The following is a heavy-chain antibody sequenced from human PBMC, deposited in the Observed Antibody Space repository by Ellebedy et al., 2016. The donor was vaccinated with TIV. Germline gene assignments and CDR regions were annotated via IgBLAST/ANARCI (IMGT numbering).Heavy chain of an antibody. Sequence: GESLKISCAASGFTFGSYDMHWVRQAPGKGLEWVALIRYDGSNKYYADSVKGRFTISRDNAKNSLYLQMNSLRAEDTAVYFCARDHSGSLGRAAAGMGYFDYWGQGTLVTVSS. V-gene: IGHV3-30*02. CDR2: IRYDGSNK. D-gene: IGHD6-13*01. CDR3: ARDHSGSLGRAAAGMGYFDY. CDR1: GFTFGSYD. J-gene: IGHJ4*02.